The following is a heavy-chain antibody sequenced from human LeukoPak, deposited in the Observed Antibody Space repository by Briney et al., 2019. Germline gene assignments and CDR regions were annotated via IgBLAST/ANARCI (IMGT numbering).Heavy chain of an antibody. Sequence: PSETLSLTCTVSGGSISSYYWSWIRQPPGKGLEWIGYIYFTGSTNYNPSLRSRVTILIDTSKNQFSLKLSSVTAADTAVYYCARDPLSPDWGQGTLVTVSS. CDR2: IYFTGST. D-gene: IGHD2/OR15-2a*01. V-gene: IGHV4-59*12. CDR3: ARDPLSPD. J-gene: IGHJ4*02. CDR1: GGSISSYY.